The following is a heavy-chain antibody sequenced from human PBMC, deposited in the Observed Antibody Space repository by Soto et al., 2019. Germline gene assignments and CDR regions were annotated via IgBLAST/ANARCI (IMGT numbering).Heavy chain of an antibody. CDR3: ARRADYGDYYLDY. CDR2: IYYSGST. D-gene: IGHD4-17*01. J-gene: IGHJ4*02. CDR1: GGSISSSSYY. Sequence: SETLSLTCTVSGGSISSSSYYWGWIRQPPGKGLEWIGSIYYSGSTYYNPSLKSRVTISVDTSKNQFSLKLSSVTAADTAVYYCARRADYGDYYLDYWGQETLLT. V-gene: IGHV4-39*01.